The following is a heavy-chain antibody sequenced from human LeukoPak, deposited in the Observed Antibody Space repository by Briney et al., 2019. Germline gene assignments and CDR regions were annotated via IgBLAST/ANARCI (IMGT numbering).Heavy chain of an antibody. CDR1: GYTFISYD. CDR2: MNPSSGNS. CDR3: ATVMRTGRGPRVFVDAFDI. D-gene: IGHD3-10*01. J-gene: IGHJ3*02. Sequence: ASVKVSCTASGYTFISYDINWVRQAPGQGLQWMGWMNPSSGNSDFTQEFQGRVIITRNTSTNTAYMELSSLRSEDTAVYYCATVMRTGRGPRVFVDAFDIWGQGTMVTVSS. V-gene: IGHV1-8*03.